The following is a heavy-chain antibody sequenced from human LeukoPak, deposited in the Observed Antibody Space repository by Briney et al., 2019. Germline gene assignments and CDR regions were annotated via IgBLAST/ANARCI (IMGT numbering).Heavy chain of an antibody. Sequence: GGSLRLSCTTSGFAFDDHGMSWVRQVPGKGLEWVSGINWNGGSTGYADPLRGRFTISRDNAKNSLYLQMDSLRAEDTALYYCARAPITSPFYFGYWGQGTLVTVSS. CDR3: ARAPITSPFYFGY. V-gene: IGHV3-20*04. J-gene: IGHJ4*02. CDR2: INWNGGST. D-gene: IGHD2-2*01. CDR1: GFAFDDHG.